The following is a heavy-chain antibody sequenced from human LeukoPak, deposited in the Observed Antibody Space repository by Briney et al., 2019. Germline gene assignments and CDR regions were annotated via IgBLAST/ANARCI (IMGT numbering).Heavy chain of an antibody. CDR2: IGNIYYSGST. Sequence: SETLFLTCTVSGGSISSSSYYWGWIRQTPGKGLEWIGSIGNIYYSGSTYYNPSLKSRVTISVSTSRNQFSLRLSSVTAADTAVYYCARPSPLTGDPHFDYWGQGTLVTVSS. J-gene: IGHJ4*02. CDR1: GGSISSSSYY. D-gene: IGHD7-27*01. CDR3: ARPSPLTGDPHFDY. V-gene: IGHV4-39*01.